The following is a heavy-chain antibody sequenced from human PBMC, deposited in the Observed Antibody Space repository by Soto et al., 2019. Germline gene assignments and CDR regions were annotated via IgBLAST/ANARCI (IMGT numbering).Heavy chain of an antibody. D-gene: IGHD2-15*01. Sequence: PRLSCTASGFTFGDYAMSWFRQAPGKGLEWVGFIRSKAYGGTTEYAASVKGRFTISRDDSKSIAYLQMNSLKTEDTAVYYCGYRSGGSCDYWGQGTLVTVSS. CDR1: GFTFGDYA. V-gene: IGHV3-49*03. CDR3: GYRSGGSCDY. CDR2: IRSKAYGGTT. J-gene: IGHJ4*02.